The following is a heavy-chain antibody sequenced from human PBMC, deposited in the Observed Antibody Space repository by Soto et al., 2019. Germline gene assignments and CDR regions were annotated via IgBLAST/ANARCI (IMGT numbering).Heavy chain of an antibody. V-gene: IGHV4-39*01. D-gene: IGHD3-3*01. CDR1: GGSISSSSYY. Sequence: LETQSLTCTVSGGSISSSSYYWGWIRQPPGKGLEWIGSIYYSGSTYYNPSLKSRVTISVDTSKNQFSLKLSSVTAADTAVYYCARIHNDFWSGYYTGNFDYWGQGTLVTVSS. CDR2: IYYSGST. J-gene: IGHJ4*02. CDR3: ARIHNDFWSGYYTGNFDY.